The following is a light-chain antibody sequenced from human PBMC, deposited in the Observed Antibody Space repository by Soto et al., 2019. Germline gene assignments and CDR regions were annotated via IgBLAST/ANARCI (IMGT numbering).Light chain of an antibody. CDR2: EVS. CDR1: SSDVGGYNY. J-gene: IGLJ1*01. Sequence: QSVLTQPASVSGSPGQPITISCTGTSSDVGGYNYVSWYQQHPGKAPKLMIYEVSNRPSGVSNRFSGSKSGNTASLTISGLQAEDEADYYCSSYTSSSPYVFGTGTKVTVL. V-gene: IGLV2-14*01. CDR3: SSYTSSSPYV.